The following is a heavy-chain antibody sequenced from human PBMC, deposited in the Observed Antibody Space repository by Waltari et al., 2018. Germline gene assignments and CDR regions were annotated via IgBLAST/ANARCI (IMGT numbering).Heavy chain of an antibody. V-gene: IGHV1-8*03. Sequence: QVQLVQSGAEVKKPGASVKVYCKAYGYTFISYDINWLPPATGQGLEWMGWLNPNSGKPGYAQKFQGRVTITRNASISTAYMELSSLRSEYTAVYYCAKDNPDYGGNSIYYQHCGQGTLVTVSS. CDR3: AKDNPDYGGNSIYYQH. D-gene: IGHD4-17*01. CDR2: LNPNSGKP. J-gene: IGHJ1*01. CDR1: GYTFISYD.